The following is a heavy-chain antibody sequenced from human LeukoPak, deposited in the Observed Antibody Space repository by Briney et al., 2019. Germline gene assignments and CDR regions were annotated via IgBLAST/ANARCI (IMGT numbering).Heavy chain of an antibody. V-gene: IGHV3-48*03. CDR3: ARSLYSSRSEWFYYNGLDV. Sequence: GGSLRLSCAASGFTFSTYEMNWVRQAPGKGLEWISYITSSGSTKYYADSVKGRFTISRDNARNSLSLQMNSLRAGDTALYYCARSLYSSRSEWFYYNGLDVWGQGPRSPSP. CDR1: GFTFSTYE. CDR2: ITSSGSTK. J-gene: IGHJ6*02. D-gene: IGHD3-3*01.